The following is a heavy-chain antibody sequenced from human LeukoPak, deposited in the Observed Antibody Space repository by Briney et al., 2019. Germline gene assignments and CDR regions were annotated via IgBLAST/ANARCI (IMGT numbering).Heavy chain of an antibody. D-gene: IGHD1-26*01. CDR1: GFXFSSYG. V-gene: IGHV3-33*01. Sequence: GGSLRLSCAASGFXFSSYGIHWVRQAPGKGLEWVAVIWYDGSNKYYADSVKGRFTISRDNSKNTLYLQMNSLRAEDTAVYYCARDSGSYPPYFDYWGQGTLVTVSS. CDR3: ARDSGSYPPYFDY. J-gene: IGHJ4*02. CDR2: IWYDGSNK.